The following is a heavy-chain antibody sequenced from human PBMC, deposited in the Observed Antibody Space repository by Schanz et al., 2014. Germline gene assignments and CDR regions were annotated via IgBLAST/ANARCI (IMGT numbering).Heavy chain of an antibody. Sequence: QVQLQQWGAGLLKPSETLSLTCAVYGGSFSSNYWSWIRQPPGKGLEWIGRVYTSGSTRFNPSLKSRVTISQDTSKNQVSRTLRSVTAADTAVYYCARGGTYGIFYDHMDVWGRGTTVTVSS. CDR1: GGSFSSNY. CDR2: VYTSGST. CDR3: ARGGTYGIFYDHMDV. V-gene: IGHV4-59*10. D-gene: IGHD3-22*01. J-gene: IGHJ6*03.